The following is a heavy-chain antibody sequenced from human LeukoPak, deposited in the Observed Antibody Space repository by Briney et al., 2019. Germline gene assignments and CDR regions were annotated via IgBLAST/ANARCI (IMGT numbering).Heavy chain of an antibody. CDR1: GYTFTSYD. CDR3: ARGSRSSSYYYYYMDV. V-gene: IGHV1-8*01. CDR2: MNPNSGNT. D-gene: IGHD6-6*01. Sequence: ASVKVSCKASGYTFTSYDINWVRQATGQGLEWMGWMNPNSGNTGYAQKFQGRVTMTRNTSISTAYMELSSLRSEDTAVYYCARGSRSSSYYYYYMDVWGKGTTVTVSS. J-gene: IGHJ6*03.